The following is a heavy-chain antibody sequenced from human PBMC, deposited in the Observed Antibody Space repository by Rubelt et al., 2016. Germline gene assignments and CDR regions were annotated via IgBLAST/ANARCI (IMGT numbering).Heavy chain of an antibody. J-gene: IGHJ3*02. CDR2: INHSGST. CDR1: GGSFSGYY. V-gene: IGHV4-34*01. CDR3: ARGIRYGDLPRDALDI. D-gene: IGHD4-17*01. Sequence: QVQLQQWGAGLLKPSETLSLTCAVYGGSFSGYYWSWIRQPPGKGLEWIGEINHSGSTNYNPSLKSRVTISVDTSKNQVSLKLSSVTAADTAVYYCARGIRYGDLPRDALDIWGQGTMVTVSS.